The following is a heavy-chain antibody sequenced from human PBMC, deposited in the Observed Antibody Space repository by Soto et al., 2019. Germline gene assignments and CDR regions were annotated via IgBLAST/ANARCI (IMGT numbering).Heavy chain of an antibody. J-gene: IGHJ4*02. V-gene: IGHV1-3*01. CDR1: GYTFTSYA. CDR3: ARLKVVLEGPSYYFDY. CDR2: INAGNGNT. D-gene: IGHD2-21*01. Sequence: QVQLVQSGAEGKKPGASVKVSCKASGYTFTSYAMHWVRQAPGQRLEWMGWINAGNGNTKYSQKFQGRVTITRDTSASTAYMELSSLRSEDTAVYYCARLKVVLEGPSYYFDYWGQGTLVTVSS.